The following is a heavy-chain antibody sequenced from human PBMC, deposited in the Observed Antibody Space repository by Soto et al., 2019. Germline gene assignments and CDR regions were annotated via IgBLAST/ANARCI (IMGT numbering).Heavy chain of an antibody. CDR3: AREPGGRYYDSSGYYY. CDR2: IYSGGST. J-gene: IGHJ4*02. D-gene: IGHD3-22*01. Sequence: EVQLVESGGGLIQPGGSLRLSCAASGFTVSSNYMSWVRQAPGKGLEWVSVIYSGGSTYYADSVKGRFTISRDNSKNTLYLQMNSLRAEDTAVYYCAREPGGRYYDSSGYYYWGQGTLVTVSS. CDR1: GFTVSSNY. V-gene: IGHV3-53*01.